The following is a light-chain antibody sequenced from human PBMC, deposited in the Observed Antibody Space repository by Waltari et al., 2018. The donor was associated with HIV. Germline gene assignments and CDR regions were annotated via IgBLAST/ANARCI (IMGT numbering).Light chain of an antibody. Sequence: QSVLTQPHSASGTPGQRVTISCFGGRSNIGTNYVYWYQQFPGTAPRLLISRNYQRPSGVPNRFSGSKSGTSASLTISGLRSEDEAVYYCASWDATEILFGGGTKLTVL. CDR2: RNY. CDR3: ASWDATEIL. V-gene: IGLV1-47*01. J-gene: IGLJ3*02. CDR1: RSNIGTNY.